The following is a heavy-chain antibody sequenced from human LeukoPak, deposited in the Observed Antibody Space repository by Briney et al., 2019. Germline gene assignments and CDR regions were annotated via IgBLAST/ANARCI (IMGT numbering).Heavy chain of an antibody. J-gene: IGHJ4*02. D-gene: IGHD3-10*01. CDR2: IYYSGST. Sequence: SETLSLTCTVSGGSISSGGYYWSWIRQHSGKGLEWIGYIYYSGSTYYNPSLKSRVTISVDTSKNQFSLKLSSVTAADTAVYYCARVRVLLWFGDFDYWGQGTLVTVSS. V-gene: IGHV4-31*03. CDR1: GGSISSGGYY. CDR3: ARVRVLLWFGDFDY.